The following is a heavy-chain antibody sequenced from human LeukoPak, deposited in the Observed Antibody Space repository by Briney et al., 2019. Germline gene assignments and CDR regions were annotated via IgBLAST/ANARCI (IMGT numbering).Heavy chain of an antibody. Sequence: PGGSLRLSCAASAFTFSRYSMNWVRQAPGKGLVWVSRIYSDGTSPSYADSVKGRFTISRDNAKNTLYLQMNSLRVEDTALYYCARVRVGSGSSHAADAFDIWGQGTMVTVSS. CDR3: ARVRVGSGSSHAADAFDI. J-gene: IGHJ3*02. CDR2: IYSDGTSP. CDR1: AFTFSRYS. D-gene: IGHD1-26*01. V-gene: IGHV3-74*01.